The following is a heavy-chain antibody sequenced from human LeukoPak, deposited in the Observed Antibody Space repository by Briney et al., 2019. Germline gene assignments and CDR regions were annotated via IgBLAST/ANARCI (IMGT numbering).Heavy chain of an antibody. CDR3: AREVAGTWAFDI. CDR2: TFYRSNWYD. Sequence: SQTLSLTCAISGDSVSSNTAAWNWIRQSPWGGLEWLGRTFYRSNWYDDYAASVKSRITINPDTSNNHFSLHLKSVTPEDTAVYYCAREVAGTWAFDIWGQGTRVTVSS. D-gene: IGHD6-19*01. CDR1: GDSVSSNTAA. J-gene: IGHJ3*02. V-gene: IGHV6-1*01.